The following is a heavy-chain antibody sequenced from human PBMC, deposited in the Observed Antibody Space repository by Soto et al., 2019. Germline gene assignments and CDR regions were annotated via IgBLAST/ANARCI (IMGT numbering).Heavy chain of an antibody. CDR1: GGTFRNYA. CDR2: SIPVFGTA. CDR3: AIPLPKQQLVRGEFAP. D-gene: IGHD6-13*01. J-gene: IGHJ5*02. Sequence: QVQLVQSGAEVKKPGSSVKLSCKTSGGTFRNYAINWVRQAPGQGLEWMGGSIPVFGTANYAQTFQGRFTITADESTSTAYMELSSLRSEDTAVYYCAIPLPKQQLVRGEFAPWGKGTLVTVPS. V-gene: IGHV1-69*01.